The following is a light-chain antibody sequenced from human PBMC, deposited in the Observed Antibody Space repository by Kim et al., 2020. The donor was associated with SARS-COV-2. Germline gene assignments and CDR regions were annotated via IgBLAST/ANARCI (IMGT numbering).Light chain of an antibody. CDR2: DYS. Sequence: TTSGAGNTHNIGSNDVSWYQQLPGTAPKLLMYDYSKRPSGIPDRFSGSKSGTSATLGIAGLQTGDEADYYCGTWDSSLSAWVFGGGTKLTVL. CDR3: GTWDSSLSAWV. CDR1: THNIGSND. V-gene: IGLV1-51*01. J-gene: IGLJ3*02.